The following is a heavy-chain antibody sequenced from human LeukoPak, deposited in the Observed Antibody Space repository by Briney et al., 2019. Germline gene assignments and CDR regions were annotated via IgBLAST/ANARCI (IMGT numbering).Heavy chain of an antibody. Sequence: SETLSLTCAVYGGSFSNYYWSWIRQSPGKGLEWIGEINDSGTINYNPSLMSRVTMSVDKSKNQFSLKLSSVTAADTAVYYCARRWNYGRNYYIDVWGKGATVSASS. V-gene: IGHV4-34*01. CDR3: ARRWNYGRNYYIDV. CDR1: GGSFSNYY. J-gene: IGHJ6*03. D-gene: IGHD1-7*01. CDR2: INDSGTI.